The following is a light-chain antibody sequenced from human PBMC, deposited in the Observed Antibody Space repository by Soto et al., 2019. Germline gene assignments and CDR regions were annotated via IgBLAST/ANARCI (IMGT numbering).Light chain of an antibody. CDR1: QDITNC. J-gene: IGKJ2*01. CDR2: DAS. CDR3: QQYEFPPVT. Sequence: DIQMTQSPSSLSSSVGDMFTITCQASQDITNCLNWYHQKPGKAPKLLIYDASNLETGVPSRFSGSGSGRHFTFTITSLQPEDIGTYYCQQYEFPPVTFGRGTKVDIK. V-gene: IGKV1-33*01.